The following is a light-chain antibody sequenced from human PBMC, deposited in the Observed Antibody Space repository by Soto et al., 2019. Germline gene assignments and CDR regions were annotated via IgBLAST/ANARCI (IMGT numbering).Light chain of an antibody. CDR2: GAT. CDR3: QQYGRSPLT. J-gene: IGKJ4*01. Sequence: EIALTQSPGTLSLSPGEGATLSCRASQAVSSSYLAWYQQKPGQAPRLLIYGATSRAAGIPDRFSGSGSGTDFTLTISSLEPADFAVYYCQQYGRSPLTFGGGTKVDIK. CDR1: QAVSSSY. V-gene: IGKV3-20*01.